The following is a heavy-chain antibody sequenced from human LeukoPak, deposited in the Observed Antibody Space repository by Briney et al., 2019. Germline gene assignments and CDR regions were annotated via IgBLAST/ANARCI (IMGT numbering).Heavy chain of an antibody. J-gene: IGHJ5*02. Sequence: ASVKVSCKASGYTFTSYGISWVRQAPGQGLEWMGWISAYNGNTNYVQKLQGRVTVTKDTSTSTAYMELRRMRSDDTAVYYCARDSPIAVVVAATNWFDPWGQGTLVTVSS. CDR3: ARDSPIAVVVAATNWFDP. V-gene: IGHV1-18*01. D-gene: IGHD2-15*01. CDR2: ISAYNGNT. CDR1: GYTFTSYG.